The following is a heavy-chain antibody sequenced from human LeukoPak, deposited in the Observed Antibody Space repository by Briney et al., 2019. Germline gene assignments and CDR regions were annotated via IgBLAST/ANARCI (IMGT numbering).Heavy chain of an antibody. J-gene: IGHJ4*02. CDR2: IYPGDSNT. V-gene: IGHV5-51*01. D-gene: IGHD5-18*01. Sequence: GESLKISCKGSGYSFTSYWIGWVRQMPGKGLEWMGIIYPGDSNTRYSPSFQGQVTISADKSITTAYLQWSSLKASDTAMYYCARQGRAGGYTYGYFDYWGQGTLVTVSS. CDR3: ARQGRAGGYTYGYFDY. CDR1: GYSFTSYW.